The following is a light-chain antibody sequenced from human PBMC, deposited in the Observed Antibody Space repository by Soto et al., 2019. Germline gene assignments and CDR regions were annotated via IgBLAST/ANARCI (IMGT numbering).Light chain of an antibody. CDR1: QSVSSSY. Sequence: EIVLTQPPGTLSLSPGERATLSCRASQSVSSSYLAWYQQKPGQAPRLLIYDASRRPTGIPDRFSGSGSGTDFTLTISRLEPEDFAVYYCQQFGSSPRTFGQGTKVEIK. CDR2: DAS. CDR3: QQFGSSPRT. J-gene: IGKJ1*01. V-gene: IGKV3-20*01.